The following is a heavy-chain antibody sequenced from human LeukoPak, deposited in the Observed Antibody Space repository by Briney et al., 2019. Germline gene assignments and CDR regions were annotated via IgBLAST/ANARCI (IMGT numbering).Heavy chain of an antibody. CDR2: INPNSGGT. CDR3: ARDFYTSGKGAFDI. Sequence: GASVKVSCKASGYTFTGYYMHWVRQAPGQGFEWMRWINPNSGGTNYAQNFQDRITLARDTSVSTAYMELSSLISDDTAVYYCARDFYTSGKGAFDIWGQGTMVTVSS. V-gene: IGHV1-2*02. J-gene: IGHJ3*02. CDR1: GYTFTGYY. D-gene: IGHD3-10*01.